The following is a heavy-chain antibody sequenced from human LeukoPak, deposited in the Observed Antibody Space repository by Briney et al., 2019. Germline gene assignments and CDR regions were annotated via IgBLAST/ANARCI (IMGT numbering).Heavy chain of an antibody. V-gene: IGHV3-9*03. CDR3: AKDTEAVGSLGYFDY. CDR1: GFTFDDYA. CDR2: ISWNSGSI. J-gene: IGHJ4*02. Sequence: TGRSLRLSCAVSGFTFDDYAMHWVRQAPGKGLEWVSGISWNSGSIGYADSVKGRFTISRDNAKNSLYLQMNSLRAEDMALYYCAKDTEAVGSLGYFDYWGQGTLVTVSS. D-gene: IGHD1-14*01.